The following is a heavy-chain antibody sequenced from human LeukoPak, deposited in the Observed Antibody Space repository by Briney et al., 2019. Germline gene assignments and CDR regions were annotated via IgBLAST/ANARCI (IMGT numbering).Heavy chain of an antibody. J-gene: IGHJ5*02. Sequence: SQTLSLTCTVSGGSISSGGYSWSWIRQPPGKGMEFIAYIYYTGNTYFNPSLKSRVTISVDTSKNQFSLKLTSATAADTAVYYCARVLAAAGNNWFDPWGQGTLVTVSS. V-gene: IGHV4-30-4*07. D-gene: IGHD6-13*01. CDR1: GGSISSGGYS. CDR3: ARVLAAAGNNWFDP. CDR2: IYYTGNT.